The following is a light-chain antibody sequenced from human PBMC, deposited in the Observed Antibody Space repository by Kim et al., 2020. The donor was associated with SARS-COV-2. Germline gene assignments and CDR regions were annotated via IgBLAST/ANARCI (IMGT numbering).Light chain of an antibody. CDR3: QAADSSGSWV. V-gene: IGLV3-25*03. CDR1: ALPNQY. Sequence: SYELTQPPSVSVSPGQTARITCSGYALPNQYAYWYQQKPGQAPVLMIYKDIERPSGIPERFSGSSSGTTVTLTISGVQAEDEADYYCQAADSSGSWVFGG. CDR2: KDI. J-gene: IGLJ3*02.